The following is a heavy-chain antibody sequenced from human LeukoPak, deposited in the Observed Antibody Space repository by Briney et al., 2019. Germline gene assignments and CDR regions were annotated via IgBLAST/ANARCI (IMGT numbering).Heavy chain of an antibody. D-gene: IGHD3-22*01. CDR3: ARETRNYYDSSGYYCLDY. V-gene: IGHV4-4*08. J-gene: IGHJ4*02. CDR2: IYYTGST. Sequence: SETLSLTCTVSGDSINSYYWTWIRQAPGKGLEWIGYIYYTGSTNYSPSLKSRVSISIDPSKNQFSLKLSSVTAADTAVYYCARETRNYYDSSGYYCLDYWGQGTLVTVSS. CDR1: GDSINSYY.